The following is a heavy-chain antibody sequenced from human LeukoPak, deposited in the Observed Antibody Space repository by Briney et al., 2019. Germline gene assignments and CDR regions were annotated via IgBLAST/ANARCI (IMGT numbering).Heavy chain of an antibody. J-gene: IGHJ4*02. D-gene: IGHD1-14*01. CDR1: GYTFTGYY. V-gene: IGHV1-2*06. CDR2: INPNSGDT. Sequence: GASVKVSCKTSGYTFTGYYMHWVRQAPGQGLEGMGRINPNSGDTNYAQKFQGRVTMTGDTSITTAYMELNSLRSDDTAVYYCAKAKPQGSDRDFDYWGQGTLVTVSS. CDR3: AKAKPQGSDRDFDY.